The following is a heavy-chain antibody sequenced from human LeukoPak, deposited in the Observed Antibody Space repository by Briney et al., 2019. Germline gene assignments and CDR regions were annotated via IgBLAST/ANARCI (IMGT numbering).Heavy chain of an antibody. J-gene: IGHJ4*02. CDR3: ARQLAAAGTGDY. D-gene: IGHD6-13*01. Sequence: PSETLSLTCTVSGGSISSYYWSWIRQPPGKGLEWIGYIYTSGSTNYNPSLKSRVTISVDTSKNQFSLKLSSVTAADTAVYYCARQLAAAGTGDYWGQGTLVTVSS. CDR1: GGSISSYY. V-gene: IGHV4-4*08. CDR2: IYTSGST.